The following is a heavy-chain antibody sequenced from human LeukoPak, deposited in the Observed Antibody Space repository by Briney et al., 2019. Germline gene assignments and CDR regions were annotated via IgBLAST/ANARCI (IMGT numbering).Heavy chain of an antibody. Sequence: GGSLRHSCAASGFTFSSYGMHWVRQAPGKGLEWVAFIRYDGSNKYYADSVKGRFTISRDNSKNTLYLQMNSLRAEDTAVYYCAKRRRLTTPVVASFDYWGQGTLVTVSS. D-gene: IGHD3-9*01. CDR2: IRYDGSNK. J-gene: IGHJ4*02. V-gene: IGHV3-30*02. CDR1: GFTFSSYG. CDR3: AKRRRLTTPVVASFDY.